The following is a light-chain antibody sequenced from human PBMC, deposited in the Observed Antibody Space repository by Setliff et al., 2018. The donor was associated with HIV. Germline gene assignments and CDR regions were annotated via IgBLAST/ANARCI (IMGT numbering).Light chain of an antibody. CDR1: SSDVGDYNY. Sequence: QSVLTQPRSVSGSPGQSVTISCTGTSSDVGDYNYVSWYQQHPGKAPKLMIYGVSERPSGVPDRFSGSKSGNTASLTISGLQAEDEADYYCSSYAITNTLPFGTGTKVTVL. CDR3: SSYAITNTLP. V-gene: IGLV2-11*01. J-gene: IGLJ1*01. CDR2: GVS.